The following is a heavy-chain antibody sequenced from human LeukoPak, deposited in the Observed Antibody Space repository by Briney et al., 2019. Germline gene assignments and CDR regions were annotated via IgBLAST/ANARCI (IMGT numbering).Heavy chain of an antibody. Sequence: ASVNVSFKASGYTFTSYDINWVRQATGQGLEWMGWMNPNSGNTGYAQKFQGRVTMTRNTSISTAYMELSSLRSEDTAVYYCARGGRYCSGGSCYFVYYYYYMDVWGKGTTVTISS. J-gene: IGHJ6*03. V-gene: IGHV1-8*01. CDR2: MNPNSGNT. CDR1: GYTFTSYD. D-gene: IGHD2-15*01. CDR3: ARGGRYCSGGSCYFVYYYYYMDV.